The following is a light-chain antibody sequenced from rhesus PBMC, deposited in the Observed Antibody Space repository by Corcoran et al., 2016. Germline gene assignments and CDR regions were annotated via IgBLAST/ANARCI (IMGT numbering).Light chain of an antibody. Sequence: DIQMTQSPSSLSASVGDRVTFTCRASVNVNNFLNWYQQKPGKALKLLIYRASILQSGVPSRFSGSGSGTDYTFTNSRLQPEDIASYCCQHCSGSPLTFDPGTKLDIK. CDR1: VNVNNF. J-gene: IGKJ3*01. V-gene: IGKV1-74*01. CDR3: QHCSGSPLT. CDR2: RAS.